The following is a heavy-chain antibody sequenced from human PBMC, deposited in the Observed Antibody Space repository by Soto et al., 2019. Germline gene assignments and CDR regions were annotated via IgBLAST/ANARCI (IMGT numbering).Heavy chain of an antibody. CDR2: IGPASGDT. D-gene: IGHD3-10*01. CDR1: GYTFTGHY. CDR3: GRGRSGQLVVFY. Sequence: ASVKVSCKASGYTFTGHYIHWVRQAPGQGPEWMGEIGPASGDTRYAQKFQGRVTMTRDTSITTVYMELNNLSPDDTAVYYCGRGRSGQLVVFYWGQGTPVTVS. J-gene: IGHJ4*02. V-gene: IGHV1-2*02.